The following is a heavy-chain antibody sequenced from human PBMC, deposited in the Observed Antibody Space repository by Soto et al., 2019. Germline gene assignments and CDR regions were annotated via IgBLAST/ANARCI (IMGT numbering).Heavy chain of an antibody. CDR2: IYYSGST. CDR3: ARDLVGAMNFDY. Sequence: SETLSLTCTVSGGSISIYYWSWIRQPPGKGLEWIGYIYYSGSTNYNPSLKSRVTISVDTSKNQFSLKLSSVTAADTAVYYCARDLVGAMNFDYWGQGTLVTVSS. CDR1: GGSISIYY. D-gene: IGHD1-26*01. V-gene: IGHV4-59*01. J-gene: IGHJ4*02.